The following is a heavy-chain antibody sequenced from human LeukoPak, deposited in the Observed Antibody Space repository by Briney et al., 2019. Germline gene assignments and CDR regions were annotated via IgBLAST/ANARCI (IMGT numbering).Heavy chain of an antibody. D-gene: IGHD3-10*01. CDR2: ISYDGSNK. CDR3: ARDHLWFGELFGAMDV. Sequence: PGRSLRLSCAASGFTFSSYAMHWVRQAPGKGLEWVAVISYDGSNKYYADSVKGRFTISRDNSKNTLYLQMNSLRAEDTAVYYCARDHLWFGELFGAMDVWGQGTTVTVSS. V-gene: IGHV3-30-3*01. CDR1: GFTFSSYA. J-gene: IGHJ6*02.